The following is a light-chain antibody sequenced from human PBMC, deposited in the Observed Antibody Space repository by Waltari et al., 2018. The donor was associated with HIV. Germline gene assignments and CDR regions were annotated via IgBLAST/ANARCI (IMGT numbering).Light chain of an antibody. CDR1: QTISTS. CDR2: AAS. J-gene: IGKJ5*01. Sequence: DIQMTQSPSSLSASVGDRVTVTCRASQTISTSLNWYQQKPGKAPNLLIYAASTLHGGGPSRFSGSGSGTDSTLTITNVQPEDFATYFCQQSYHTLITFGQGTRLEIK. V-gene: IGKV1-39*01. CDR3: QQSYHTLIT.